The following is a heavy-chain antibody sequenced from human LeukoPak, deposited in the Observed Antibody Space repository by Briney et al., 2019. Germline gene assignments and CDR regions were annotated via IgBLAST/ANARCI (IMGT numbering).Heavy chain of an antibody. CDR1: GFTFDDYA. CDR3: AKAGECSSTSCYQRYFDY. V-gene: IGHV3-9*01. CDR2: ISWNGGSI. Sequence: PGGSLRLSCAASGFTFDDYAMHWVRQAPGKGLEWVSGISWNGGSIDYADSVKGGFTISRDTAKNSLYLQMNSMRAETTALYYCAKAGECSSTSCYQRYFDYWGQGTLVTVSS. J-gene: IGHJ4*02. D-gene: IGHD2-2*01.